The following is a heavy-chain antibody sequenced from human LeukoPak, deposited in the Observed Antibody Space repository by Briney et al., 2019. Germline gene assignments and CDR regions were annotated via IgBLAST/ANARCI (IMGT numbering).Heavy chain of an antibody. V-gene: IGHV1-18*04. CDR2: ISGYDANT. J-gene: IGHJ4*02. CDR1: GYTFTVYH. Sequence: ASVTVSCKASGYTFTVYHMHWVRQAPGQGLEWMGWISGYDANTNYPQKFQGRVTMTIDRSTTTAYMELRSLRSDDTAVYYCARDVVSYASDYWGQGTLVTVSS. D-gene: IGHD2-2*01. CDR3: ARDVVSYASDY.